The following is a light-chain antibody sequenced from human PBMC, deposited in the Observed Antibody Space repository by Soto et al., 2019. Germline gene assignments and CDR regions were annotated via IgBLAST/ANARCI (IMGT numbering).Light chain of an antibody. V-gene: IGKV1-6*01. Sequence: AIQMTQSPSSLSASVGDRVTITCRASQGIRNDLGWYQQKPGKAPKILIYDASNLETGVPSRFGGSGSGTDFTLTISSLQPEDFGVYYCQQYHNSILMFGQGTKVDIK. J-gene: IGKJ1*01. CDR3: QQYHNSILM. CDR2: DAS. CDR1: QGIRND.